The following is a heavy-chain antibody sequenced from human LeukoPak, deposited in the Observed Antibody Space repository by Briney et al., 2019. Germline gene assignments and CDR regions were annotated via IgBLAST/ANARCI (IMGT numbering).Heavy chain of an antibody. Sequence: PSGTLSLTCTVSGGSISSSSYYWGWIRQPPGKGLEWIGSIYYSGSTYYNPSLKSRVTISVDTSKNQFSLKLSSVTAADTAVYYCARSLHIAAAGTYHFDYWGQGTLVTVSS. CDR2: IYYSGST. CDR3: ARSLHIAAAGTYHFDY. J-gene: IGHJ4*02. CDR1: GGSISSSSYY. V-gene: IGHV4-39*01. D-gene: IGHD6-13*01.